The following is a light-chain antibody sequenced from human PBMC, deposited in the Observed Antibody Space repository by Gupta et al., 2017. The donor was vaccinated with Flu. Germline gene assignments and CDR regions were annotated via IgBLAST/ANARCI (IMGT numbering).Light chain of an antibody. CDR1: SPDIGSYGY. CDR3: SAYTGSSTPYV. Sequence: QSALTQPASVSGSPGQSITISCTGSSPDIGSYGYVSWYRQHPGKAPKLMIYEATSRPSGVSNRVSGSRSGNTASLTSSGLQAEDEADYYCSAYTGSSTPYVFGSGTRVTVL. J-gene: IGLJ1*01. CDR2: EAT. V-gene: IGLV2-14*01.